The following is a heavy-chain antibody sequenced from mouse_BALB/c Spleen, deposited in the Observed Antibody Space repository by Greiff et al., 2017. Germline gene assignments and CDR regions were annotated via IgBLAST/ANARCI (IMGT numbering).Heavy chain of an antibody. Sequence: EVKLVESGGGLVKPGGSLKLSCAASGFTFSSYAMSWVRQTPEKRLEWVASISSGGSTYYPDSVKGRFTISSDNARNILYLQMSSLRSEDTAMYYCARAGFDDYDGYAMDYWGQGTSVTVSS. CDR1: GFTFSSYA. CDR3: ARAGFDDYDGYAMDY. CDR2: ISSGGST. D-gene: IGHD2-4*01. V-gene: IGHV5-6-5*01. J-gene: IGHJ4*01.